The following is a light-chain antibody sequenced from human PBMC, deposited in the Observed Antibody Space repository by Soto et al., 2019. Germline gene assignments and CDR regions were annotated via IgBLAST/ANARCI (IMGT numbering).Light chain of an antibody. CDR2: EGS. CDR1: SSDVGGYNS. CDR3: CSYAGSVV. V-gene: IGLV2-23*01. J-gene: IGLJ2*01. Sequence: QSALTQPASVSGSPGQSVTISCTGTSSDVGGYNSVSWYQHHPGKAPKLMIYEGSKRPSGVSNRFSGSKSGNTASLTISGLQAEDEADYYCCSYAGSVVFGGGTKVTVL.